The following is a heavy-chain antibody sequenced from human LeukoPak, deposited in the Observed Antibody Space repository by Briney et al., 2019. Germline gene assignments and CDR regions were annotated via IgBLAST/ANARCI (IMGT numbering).Heavy chain of an antibody. D-gene: IGHD1-7*01. CDR2: IYYSGST. J-gene: IGHJ3*02. Sequence: SETLSLTCTVSGGSISSYYWSWIRQPPGKGLEWIGYIYYSGSTNYNPSLKSRVTISVDTSKNQFSLKLSSVTAADTAVYYCARCVTGTGDDAFDIWGQGTMVTVSS. V-gene: IGHV4-59*01. CDR1: GGSISSYY. CDR3: ARCVTGTGDDAFDI.